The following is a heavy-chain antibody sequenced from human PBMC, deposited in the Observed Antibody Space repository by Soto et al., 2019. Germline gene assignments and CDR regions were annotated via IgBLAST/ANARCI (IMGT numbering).Heavy chain of an antibody. D-gene: IGHD3-9*01. V-gene: IGHV3-48*04. CDR2: ISSSGSTI. CDR3: ARDRYFDWLFGY. J-gene: IGHJ4*02. CDR1: GFTFSSYS. Sequence: LRLSCAASGFTFSSYSMNWVRQAPGKGLEWVSYISSSGSTIYYADSVRGRFTISRGNAKNSLYLQMNSLRAEDTAVYYCARDRYFDWLFGYWGQGTLVTVSS.